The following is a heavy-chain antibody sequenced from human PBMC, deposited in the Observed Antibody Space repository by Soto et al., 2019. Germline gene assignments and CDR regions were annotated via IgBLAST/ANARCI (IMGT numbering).Heavy chain of an antibody. CDR3: ARDPGI. CDR2: IYYSGYT. Sequence: QVQLQESGPGLVKPSQTLSLTCTVSGGSISSCGYYWSWIRQHPGKGLEWIGYIYYSGYTYYNPSLKRRDTLSVDPSKNQSSLKLSSGTAADTAVYYCARDPGIWGQGTMVTVSS. CDR1: GGSISSCGYY. V-gene: IGHV4-31*03. J-gene: IGHJ3*02.